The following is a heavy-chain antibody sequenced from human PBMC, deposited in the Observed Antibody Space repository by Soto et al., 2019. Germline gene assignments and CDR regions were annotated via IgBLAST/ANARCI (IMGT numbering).Heavy chain of an antibody. J-gene: IGHJ4*02. CDR1: GFTFSTYA. CDR3: AKARPRSTSGYLFDY. CDR2: VSASGLNT. D-gene: IGHD5-18*01. Sequence: EVQLLESGGKLVQPGGSLTLSCAASGFTFSTYAMAWVRQAPGKGLEWVSGVSASGLNTDYADPVKGRFYISRDNSKNTVSLHMNSPRAEDTALSYCAKARPRSTSGYLFDYGGQGTPVTVSS. V-gene: IGHV3-23*01.